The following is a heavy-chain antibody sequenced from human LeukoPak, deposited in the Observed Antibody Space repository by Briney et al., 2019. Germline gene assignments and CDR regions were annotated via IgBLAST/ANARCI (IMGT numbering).Heavy chain of an antibody. D-gene: IGHD3-22*01. Sequence: PGGSLRLSCAASGFTFSSYGMNWVRQAPGKGLEWVSYISSSGSTIYYADSVKGRFTISRDNAKNSLYLQMNSLRAEDTAVYYCARDRGPITMIVVPYDAFDIWGQGTMVTVSS. CDR2: ISSSGSTI. CDR3: ARDRGPITMIVVPYDAFDI. V-gene: IGHV3-48*03. J-gene: IGHJ3*02. CDR1: GFTFSSYG.